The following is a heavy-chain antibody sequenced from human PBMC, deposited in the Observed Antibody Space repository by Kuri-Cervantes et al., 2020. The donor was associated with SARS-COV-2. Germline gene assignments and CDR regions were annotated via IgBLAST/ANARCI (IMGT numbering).Heavy chain of an antibody. Sequence: GGSLRLSCAASGFTFSSYGMHWVRQAPGKGLEWVAVIWYDGSNKYYADSVKGRFTISRDNSKNTLYLQMNSLRAEDTAVYYCARAEKRTIFGVVNYYYYGMDVWGQGTLVTVSS. CDR2: IWYDGSNK. J-gene: IGHJ6*02. CDR1: GFTFSSYG. CDR3: ARAEKRTIFGVVNYYYYGMDV. D-gene: IGHD3-3*01. V-gene: IGHV3-33*08.